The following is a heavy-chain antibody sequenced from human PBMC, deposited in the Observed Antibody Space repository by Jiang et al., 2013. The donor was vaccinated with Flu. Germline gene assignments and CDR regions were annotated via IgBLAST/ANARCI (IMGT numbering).Heavy chain of an antibody. Sequence: GASVKVSCKASGYTFTSYAMNWVRQAPGQGLEWMGWINTNTGNPTYAQGFTGRFVFSLDTSVSTAYLQISSLKAEDTAVYYCASGPSSSWHTYYYYGMDVVGPKGPRSPSP. CDR1: GYTFTSYA. CDR3: ASGPSSSWHTYYYYGMDV. J-gene: IGHJ6*02. D-gene: IGHD6-13*01. V-gene: IGHV7-4-1*02. CDR2: INTNTGNP.